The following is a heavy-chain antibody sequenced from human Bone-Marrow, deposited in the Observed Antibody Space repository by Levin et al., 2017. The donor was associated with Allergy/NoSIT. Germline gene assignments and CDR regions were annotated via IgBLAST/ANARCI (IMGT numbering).Heavy chain of an antibody. CDR3: TSGVAEYRCVVV. CDR1: GFTFSDYY. Sequence: PGGSLRLSCAASGFTFSDYYMSWIRQAPGKGLEWVSSISSTSSVIHYAASVKGRFTSSRDNAKNSLYLQINSLRPEDTAVYYCTSGVAEYRCVVVWGQGTTVTVSS. CDR2: ISSTSSVI. J-gene: IGHJ6*02. D-gene: IGHD2-8*01. V-gene: IGHV3-11*01.